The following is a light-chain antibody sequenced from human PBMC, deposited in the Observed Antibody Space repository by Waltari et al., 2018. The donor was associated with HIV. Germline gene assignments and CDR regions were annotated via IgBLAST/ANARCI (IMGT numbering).Light chain of an antibody. V-gene: IGKV1-27*01. CDR2: AAS. J-gene: IGKJ4*01. CDR1: QGINNY. Sequence: DIQMTQSPSSLSASVRDRVTITCQASQGINNYLAWYQQKPGKVPKLLIYAASTLQSGVPSRFSGSGSGTDFTLTISSLQPEDVATYYCQKYNSVPLTFGGGTKVEIK. CDR3: QKYNSVPLT.